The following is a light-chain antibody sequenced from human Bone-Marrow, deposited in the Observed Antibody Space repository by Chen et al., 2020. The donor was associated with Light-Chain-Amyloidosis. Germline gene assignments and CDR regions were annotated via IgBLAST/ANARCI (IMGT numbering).Light chain of an antibody. Sequence: SSELTQDPAVSVALGQPVRITCQGDSLRIYYANWYQQKPGQAPVLVIYGKTNRPSGIPDRFSGSSSGNTVSLTITGAQAEDEADYYCNSRDSSGNHVVFGGGTKLTVL. V-gene: IGLV3-19*01. J-gene: IGLJ2*01. CDR3: NSRDSSGNHVV. CDR2: GKT. CDR1: SLRIYY.